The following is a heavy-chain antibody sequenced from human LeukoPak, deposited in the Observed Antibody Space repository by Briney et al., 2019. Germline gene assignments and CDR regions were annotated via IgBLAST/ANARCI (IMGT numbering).Heavy chain of an antibody. Sequence: SETLSLTCTVSGSSISSSSSYYWGWIRQPPGTDLEWIGNIYYAGSTYQNPSLKSRVTISVDTSKNQFSLKLSSVTAADTAVYYSARLRSIASRRGVFDIWGQGTMVTVSS. V-gene: IGHV4-39*01. D-gene: IGHD6-6*01. J-gene: IGHJ3*02. CDR3: ARLRSIASRRGVFDI. CDR1: GSSISSSSSYY. CDR2: IYYAGST.